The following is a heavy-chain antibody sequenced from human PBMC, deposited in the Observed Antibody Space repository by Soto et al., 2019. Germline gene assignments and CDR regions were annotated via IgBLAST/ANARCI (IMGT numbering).Heavy chain of an antibody. CDR2: IYYSGST. CDR3: ARGLHSSGRQSWFDP. Sequence: SETLSLTCTVSGGSISSGGYYWSWIRQHPGKGLEWIGYIYYSGSTYYNPSLKSRVTISVDTSKNQFSLKLSSVTAADTAVYYCARGLHSSGRQSWFDPWGQGTLVTVSS. CDR1: GGSISSGGYY. J-gene: IGHJ5*02. D-gene: IGHD3-22*01. V-gene: IGHV4-31*03.